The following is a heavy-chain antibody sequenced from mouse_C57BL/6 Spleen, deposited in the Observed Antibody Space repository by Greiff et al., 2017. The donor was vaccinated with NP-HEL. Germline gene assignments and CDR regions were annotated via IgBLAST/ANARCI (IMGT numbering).Heavy chain of an antibody. CDR1: GYTFTSYW. J-gene: IGHJ3*01. CDR3: AREPYYSNYVWFAY. Sequence: QVKLQQPGAELVKPGASVKLSCKASGYTFTSYWMHWVKQRPGQGLEWIGMIHPNSGSTNYNEKFKSKATLTVDKSSSTAYMQLSSLTSEDSAVYYCAREPYYSNYVWFAYWGQGTLVTVSA. D-gene: IGHD2-5*01. CDR2: IHPNSGST. V-gene: IGHV1-64*01.